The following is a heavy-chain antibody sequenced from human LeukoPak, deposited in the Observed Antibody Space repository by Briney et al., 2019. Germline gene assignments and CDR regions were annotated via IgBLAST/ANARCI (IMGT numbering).Heavy chain of an antibody. CDR3: AKQLGYCSDGSCYFPY. D-gene: IGHD2-15*01. CDR2: ISNNGGYT. CDR1: GFTFSSSA. J-gene: IGHJ4*02. Sequence: GGSLRLSCAASGFTFSSSAMSWVRQAPGKGLEWVSAISNNGGYTYYANSVQGRFTISRDNSKSTLCLQMNSLRAEDTAVYYCAKQLGYCSDGSCYFPYWGQGTLVTVSS. V-gene: IGHV3-23*01.